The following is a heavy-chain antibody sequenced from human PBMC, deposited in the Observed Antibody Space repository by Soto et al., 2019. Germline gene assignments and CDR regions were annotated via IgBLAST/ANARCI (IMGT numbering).Heavy chain of an antibody. V-gene: IGHV3-23*01. CDR2: ISGSGGST. J-gene: IGHJ5*02. Sequence: GGSLRLSCAASGFTFSTYAMNWVRQAPGKGLEWVSGISGSGGSTYYTDSVKGRFTISRDNSKNTLYLQMNSLRADDTAVYYCAKDRSVDTRDWFDPWGQGTLVTVSS. D-gene: IGHD5-18*01. CDR1: GFTFSTYA. CDR3: AKDRSVDTRDWFDP.